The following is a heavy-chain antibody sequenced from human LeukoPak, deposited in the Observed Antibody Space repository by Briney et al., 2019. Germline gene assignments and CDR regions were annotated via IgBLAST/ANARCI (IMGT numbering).Heavy chain of an antibody. D-gene: IGHD3-22*01. CDR1: GDSINSLDL. Sequence: PSGTLSLTCTVSGDSINSLDLWSWVRQPPGKGLEWIGEMYLSGTTYSNPSVKSRVTISIDKSKNQFFLNLSSVTAADTAVYYCAGLVGRYSSGLYYYYFDYWGQGTLVTVSS. J-gene: IGHJ4*02. CDR3: AGLVGRYSSGLYYYYFDY. CDR2: MYLSGTT. V-gene: IGHV4-4*02.